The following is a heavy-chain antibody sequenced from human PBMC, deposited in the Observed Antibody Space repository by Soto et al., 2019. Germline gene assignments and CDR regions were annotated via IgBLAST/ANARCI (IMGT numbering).Heavy chain of an antibody. CDR2: IIPIFGTA. Sequence: SVEVSCKASGGTFSSYAISWVRPAPGQGLEWMGGIIPIFGTANYAQKFQGRVTITADKSTSTAYMELSSLRSEDTAVYYCAREVWPATDGYNGYYFDYWGQGTLVTVSS. CDR1: GGTFSSYA. D-gene: IGHD5-12*01. J-gene: IGHJ4*02. CDR3: AREVWPATDGYNGYYFDY. V-gene: IGHV1-69*06.